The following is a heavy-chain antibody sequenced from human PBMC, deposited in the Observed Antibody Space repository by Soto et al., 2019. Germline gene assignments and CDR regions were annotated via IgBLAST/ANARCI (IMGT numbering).Heavy chain of an antibody. V-gene: IGHV3-21*01. D-gene: IGHD6-13*01. Sequence: GGSLRLSCAASGFTFSSYSMNWVRQAPGKGLEWVSSISSSSSYIYYADSVKGRFTIPRDNAKNSLYLQMNSLRAEDTAVYYCARDQQQLVLHYWGQGTLVTVSS. CDR1: GFTFSSYS. CDR3: ARDQQQLVLHY. CDR2: ISSSSSYI. J-gene: IGHJ4*02.